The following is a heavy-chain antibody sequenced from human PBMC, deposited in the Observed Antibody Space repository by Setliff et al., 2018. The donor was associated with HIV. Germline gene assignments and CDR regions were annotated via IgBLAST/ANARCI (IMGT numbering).Heavy chain of an antibody. V-gene: IGHV4-34*01. CDR1: GGSFRGYY. D-gene: IGHD5-18*01. Sequence: SETLSLTCDVYGGSFRGYYWSWIRQSPGKGLEWIAEINDSGTTTSNPSLKSRVTISLDTPKNQFSLKLNSVTAADTAVYYCARITWTRFGGALTQLWPQRGAFDIWGQGTKVTVS. CDR2: INDSGTT. CDR3: ARITWTRFGGALTQLWPQRGAFDI. J-gene: IGHJ3*02.